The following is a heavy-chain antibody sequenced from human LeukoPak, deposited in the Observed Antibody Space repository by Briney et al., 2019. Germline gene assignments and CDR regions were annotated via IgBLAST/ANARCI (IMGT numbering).Heavy chain of an antibody. D-gene: IGHD2-21*02. CDR3: ANPAYCGGDCYSSPFQH. V-gene: IGHV3-30-3*01. CDR1: GFTFSRYA. J-gene: IGHJ1*01. CDR2: LSYDGGGQ. Sequence: GGSLRLSCAASGFTFSRYAMHWVRQAPGKGLEWVALLSYDGGGQYYADSVKGRFTISRDNSKNTLYLQMNSLRAEDTAVYYCANPAYCGGDCYSSPFQHWGQGTLVTVSS.